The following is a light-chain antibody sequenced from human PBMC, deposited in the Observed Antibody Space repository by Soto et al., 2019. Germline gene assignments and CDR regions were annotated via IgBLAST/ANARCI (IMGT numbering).Light chain of an antibody. V-gene: IGKV1-27*01. CDR3: QKYKSAPNT. CDR2: AAS. J-gene: IGKJ2*01. Sequence: DVQMTQSPSSLSASVGDRVTITCRASRDISSSLAWYQQKPGKVPKLLIYAASTLHAGVKSRFSGSGSGTFFTLTINSLQPEDVATYYCQKYKSAPNTFGRGTRLEIK. CDR1: RDISSS.